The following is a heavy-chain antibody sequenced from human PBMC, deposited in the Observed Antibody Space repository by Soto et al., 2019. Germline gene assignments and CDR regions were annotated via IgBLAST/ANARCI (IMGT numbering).Heavy chain of an antibody. D-gene: IGHD3-16*02. Sequence: SGPTLVNPTQTLTLTCTFSGFSLSPSGVGVGWIRQPPGKALEWLALIYWDDDKRYSPSLKSRLTITKDTSKNQVVLTMTNMDPVDTATYYCAHKPPGYIWGSYRYTGTFDYWGQGTLVTVSS. CDR2: IYWDDDK. V-gene: IGHV2-5*02. CDR3: AHKPPGYIWGSYRYTGTFDY. J-gene: IGHJ4*02. CDR1: GFSLSPSGVG.